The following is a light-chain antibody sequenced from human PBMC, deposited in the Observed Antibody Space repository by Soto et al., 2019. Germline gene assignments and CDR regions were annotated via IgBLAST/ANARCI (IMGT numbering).Light chain of an antibody. CDR2: EVS. CDR3: SSYTSSNTLV. Sequence: QSFLTQPASVSGSPGQSITISCSGTSADVGGYIYVSWYLQYPGKAPKLMIYEVSNRPSGVSNRFSGSKSGNTASLTISGLRAEDEADYYCSSYTSSNTLVFGSGTKVTV. J-gene: IGLJ1*01. CDR1: SADVGGYIY. V-gene: IGLV2-14*01.